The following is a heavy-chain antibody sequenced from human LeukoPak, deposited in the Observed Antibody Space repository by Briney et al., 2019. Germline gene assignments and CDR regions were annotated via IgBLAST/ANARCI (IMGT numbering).Heavy chain of an antibody. CDR2: ISSRGSTI. Sequence: GASVKVSCKASGYTFTGYYMHWVRQAPGKGLEWVSYISSRGSTIYYADFVKGRFTISRDNAKNSLYLQMNSLRVEDTAVYYCARAHYYDSSALDYWGQGTLVTVSS. V-gene: IGHV3-11*04. J-gene: IGHJ4*02. CDR3: ARAHYYDSSALDY. CDR1: GYTFTGYY. D-gene: IGHD3-22*01.